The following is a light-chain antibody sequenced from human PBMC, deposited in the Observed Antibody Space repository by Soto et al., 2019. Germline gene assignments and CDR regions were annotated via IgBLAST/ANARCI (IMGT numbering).Light chain of an antibody. CDR2: DSN. V-gene: IGLV1-44*01. CDR1: SSNIARNS. CDR3: AVWDDSLNGVV. Sequence: SVLTQPASASGTPGQRVTISCSGSSSNIARNSVNWYQQLPGTAPKLLIYDSNQRPSGVPDRFSGSRSGTSASLAISGLQSEDEADYYCAVWDDSLNGVVFGGGTKLTVL. J-gene: IGLJ2*01.